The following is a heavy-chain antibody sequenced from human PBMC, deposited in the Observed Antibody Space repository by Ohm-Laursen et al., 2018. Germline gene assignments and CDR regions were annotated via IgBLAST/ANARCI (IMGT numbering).Heavy chain of an antibody. J-gene: IGHJ4*02. CDR3: AKTRYFSRGSCDFDY. CDR1: GFTFSSYA. D-gene: IGHD2-15*01. Sequence: SLRLSCSASGFTFSSYAMSWVRQAPEKGLEWVSGLSGSGHDTYYTDSVKGRFTISRDNSKNTLYLQMNSLRAEDTAVYYCAKTRYFSRGSCDFDYWGQGTLVTVSS. V-gene: IGHV3-23*01. CDR2: LSGSGHDT.